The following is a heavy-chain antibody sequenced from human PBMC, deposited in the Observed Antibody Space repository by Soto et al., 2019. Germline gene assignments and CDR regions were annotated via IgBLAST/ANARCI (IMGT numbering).Heavy chain of an antibody. J-gene: IGHJ6*02. CDR3: AKEVRSYYYYGMDV. V-gene: IGHV3-30*18. CDR1: GFTFSSYG. Sequence: QVQLVESGGGVVQPGRSLRFSCAASGFTFSSYGMHWVRQAPGKGLEWVAVISYDGSNKYYADSVKGRFTISRDNSKNTLYLQMNSLRAEDTAVYYCAKEVRSYYYYGMDVWGQGTTVTVSS. CDR2: ISYDGSNK. D-gene: IGHD3-3*01.